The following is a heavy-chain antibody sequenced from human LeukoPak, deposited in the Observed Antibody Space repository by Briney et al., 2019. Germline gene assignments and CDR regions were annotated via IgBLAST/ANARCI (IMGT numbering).Heavy chain of an antibody. D-gene: IGHD1-7*01. CDR1: GYSFIGYF. CDR2: INPNSDDT. CDR3: ARGNHRELRGFDY. Sequence: SVKVSCKASGYSFIGYFLHWVRQPPGQGLEGMGWINPNSDDTTHAQDYQGRVNLTRDTSIKMVYMELSNLISDDTAVYYCARGNHRELRGFDYWRQGTMVSVCS. J-gene: IGHJ4*02. V-gene: IGHV1-2*02.